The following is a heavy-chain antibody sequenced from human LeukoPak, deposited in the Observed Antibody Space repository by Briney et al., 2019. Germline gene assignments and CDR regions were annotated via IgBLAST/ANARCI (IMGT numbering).Heavy chain of an antibody. J-gene: IGHJ4*02. CDR2: IIPIFGTA. CDR1: GGTFISYA. D-gene: IGHD3-10*01. CDR3: ARIGIPMVRGVRD. V-gene: IGHV1-69*13. Sequence: SVKVSCKASGGTFISYAISWVRQAPGQGLEWMGGIIPIFGTANYAQKFQGRVTITADESTRTAYMELSSLRSEDTAVYYCARIGIPMVRGVRDWGQGTLVTVSS.